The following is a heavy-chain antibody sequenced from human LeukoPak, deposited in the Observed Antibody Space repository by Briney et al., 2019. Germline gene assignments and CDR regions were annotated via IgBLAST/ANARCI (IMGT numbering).Heavy chain of an antibody. J-gene: IGHJ5*01. V-gene: IGHV1-2*02. CDR2: INPNSGGT. CDR3: ARQADNNWFDS. CDR1: GYTFTYYY. D-gene: IGHD2-15*01. Sequence: ASVKVSCKASGYTFTYYYIHWVRQAPGQGLEWMGWINPNSGGTKYAQRFQGRVTMTRDTSIRTAYMELSRLRSDDSAVFYCARQADNNWFDSWGQGTLVTVSS.